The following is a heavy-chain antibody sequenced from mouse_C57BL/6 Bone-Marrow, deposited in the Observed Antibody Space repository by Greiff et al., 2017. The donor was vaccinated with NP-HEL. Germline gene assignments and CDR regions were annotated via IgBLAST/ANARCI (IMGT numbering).Heavy chain of an antibody. J-gene: IGHJ4*01. CDR2: IRNKANGYTT. Sequence: EVHLVESGGGLVQPGGSLSLSCAASGFTFTDYYMSWVRQPPGKALEWLVFIRNKANGYTTEYSASLTGRFTTSRDNSQSFPYLHMNALRAEDSATYCCARSLYYDYADDPFCAMGYWGQGTLVIV. CDR3: ARSLYYDYADDPFCAMGY. V-gene: IGHV7-3*01. CDR1: GFTFTDYY. D-gene: IGHD2-4*01.